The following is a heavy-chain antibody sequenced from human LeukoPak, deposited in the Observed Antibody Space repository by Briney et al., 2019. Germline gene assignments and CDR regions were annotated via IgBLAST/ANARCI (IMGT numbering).Heavy chain of an antibody. J-gene: IGHJ6*03. V-gene: IGHV1-2*02. CDR3: ARGAGYCSSTSCSRGYYYYYYYMDV. D-gene: IGHD2-2*01. CDR1: GYTFTGYY. Sequence: EASVKVSCKTSGYTFTGYYMHRVRQAPGQGLEWMGWINPNSGGTNYAQKFQGRVTMTRDTSISTAYMELSSLRSEDTAVYYCARGAGYCSSTSCSRGYYYYYYYMDVWGKGTTVTISS. CDR2: INPNSGGT.